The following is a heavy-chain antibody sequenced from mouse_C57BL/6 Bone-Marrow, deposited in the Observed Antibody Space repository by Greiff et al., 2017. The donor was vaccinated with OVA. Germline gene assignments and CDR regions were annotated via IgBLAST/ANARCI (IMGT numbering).Heavy chain of an antibody. D-gene: IGHD2-9*01. V-gene: IGHV1-4*01. CDR3: ATYYGYDGFAY. Sequence: LVESGAELARPGASVKMSCKASGYTFTSYTMHWVKQRPGQGLEWIGYINPSSGYTKYNQKFKDKATLTADKSSSTAYMQLSSLTSEDSAVYYCATYYGYDGFAYWGQGTLVTVSA. CDR2: INPSSGYT. CDR1: GYTFTSYT. J-gene: IGHJ3*01.